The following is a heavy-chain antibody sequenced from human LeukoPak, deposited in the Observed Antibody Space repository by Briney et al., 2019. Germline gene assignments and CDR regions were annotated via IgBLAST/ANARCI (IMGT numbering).Heavy chain of an antibody. J-gene: IGHJ4*02. CDR3: ARSLRSAPTIGY. V-gene: IGHV3-53*01. CDR1: GFTVSSNY. D-gene: IGHD3-10*02. CDR2: IYSGGST. Sequence: GGSLRLSCAASGFTVSSNYMSWVRQAPGKGLEWVSVIYSGGSTYYADSVKGRFTISRDNSKNTLYLQMNSLRAEDTAVYYCARSLRSAPTIGYWGQGTLVTVSS.